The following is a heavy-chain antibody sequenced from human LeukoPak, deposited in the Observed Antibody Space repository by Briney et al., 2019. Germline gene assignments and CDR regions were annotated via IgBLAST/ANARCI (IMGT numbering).Heavy chain of an antibody. J-gene: IGHJ6*03. V-gene: IGHV3-66*02. D-gene: IGHD1-14*01. CDR3: ASNYNPPSLSRYMDV. CDR1: GFTVSSTY. CDR2: IYSGGYT. Sequence: PGGSLRLSCAASGFTVSSTYLTWVRQAPGKWLEWLSVIYSGGYTYYADSVKGRFTISRDNSKNTLYLQMNSLRAEDTAVYYCASNYNPPSLSRYMDVWGKGTTVTVSS.